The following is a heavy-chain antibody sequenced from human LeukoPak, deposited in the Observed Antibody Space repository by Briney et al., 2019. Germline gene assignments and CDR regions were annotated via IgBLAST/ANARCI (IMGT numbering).Heavy chain of an antibody. CDR3: TRHLPGATWFDP. Sequence: PSETLSLTCAVYGGSFSGYYYDWIRQPPGKGLEWIGNIYYIGNTWYNPSLKSRVTMSVDTSKNQFSLRLSSVTAADTAVYYCTRHLPGATWFDPWGQGTLVTVSS. CDR2: IYYIGNT. V-gene: IGHV4-59*04. J-gene: IGHJ5*02. CDR1: GGSFSGYY. D-gene: IGHD1-26*01.